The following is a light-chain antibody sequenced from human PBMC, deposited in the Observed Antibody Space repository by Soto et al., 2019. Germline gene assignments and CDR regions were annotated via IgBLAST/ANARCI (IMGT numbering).Light chain of an antibody. Sequence: DIQMTQSPSTLSASVGDRVTITCRASQSISSWLAWYQQKPGKAPKLLIYKASSLESGVPSRFSGSGSGTEFTLTISSLQTDDFATYYCQQYNRFGQGTKVEIK. V-gene: IGKV1-5*03. CDR3: QQYNR. J-gene: IGKJ1*01. CDR2: KAS. CDR1: QSISSW.